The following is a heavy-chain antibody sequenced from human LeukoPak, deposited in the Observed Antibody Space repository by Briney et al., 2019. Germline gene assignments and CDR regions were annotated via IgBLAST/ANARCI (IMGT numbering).Heavy chain of an antibody. Sequence: SETLSLTCTVSGYSINSGYYWGWTRQPPGKGLEWIGIIYHSGSTYYNPSLKSRVTISVDTSKNQFSLKVSSVTAADTAVYYCAKRGNWGFFDYWGRGTLVTVSS. CDR2: IYHSGST. V-gene: IGHV4-38-2*02. D-gene: IGHD7-27*01. CDR1: GYSINSGYY. J-gene: IGHJ4*02. CDR3: AKRGNWGFFDY.